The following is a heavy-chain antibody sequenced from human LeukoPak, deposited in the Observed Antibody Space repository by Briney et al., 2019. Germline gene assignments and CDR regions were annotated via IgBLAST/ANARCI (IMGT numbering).Heavy chain of an antibody. CDR3: ARDRLVGYYDILTGYPNNWFDP. CDR1: GFTFSSYS. J-gene: IGHJ5*02. Sequence: PGGSLRLSCAASGFTFSSYSMNWVRQAPGKGLEWVSSISSSSSYIYYADSVKGRFTISRDNAKSSLYLQMNSLRAEDTAVYYCARDRLVGYYDILTGYPNNWFDPWGQGTLVTVSS. D-gene: IGHD3-9*01. CDR2: ISSSSSYI. V-gene: IGHV3-21*01.